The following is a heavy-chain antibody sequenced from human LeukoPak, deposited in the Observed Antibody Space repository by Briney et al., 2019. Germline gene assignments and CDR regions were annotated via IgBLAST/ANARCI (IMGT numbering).Heavy chain of an antibody. D-gene: IGHD2-15*01. V-gene: IGHV3-21*01. J-gene: IGHJ5*02. CDR3: AKCSGGNCYHSDDH. CDR2: ISSGSRYI. Sequence: PGGSLRLSCAASGFTFSAYSMNWVRQAPGKGLEWVSSISSGSRYIYYADSAKGRFTISRDNAKDSLYLQMNSLRAEDTAVYYCAKCSGGNCYHSDDHWGQGTLVTVSP. CDR1: GFTFSAYS.